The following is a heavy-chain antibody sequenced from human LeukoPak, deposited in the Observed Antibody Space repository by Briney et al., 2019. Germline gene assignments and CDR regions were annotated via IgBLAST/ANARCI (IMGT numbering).Heavy chain of an antibody. CDR1: GYTLTELS. CDR3: ARDTATIAVAGLVDY. Sequence: GASVKVSCKVSGYTLTELSMHWVRQAPGKGPEWMGGFDPEDGETIYAQKFQGRVTMTRDTSISTAYMELSRLRSDDTAVYYCARDTATIAVAGLVDYWGQGTLVTVSS. D-gene: IGHD6-19*01. V-gene: IGHV1-24*01. J-gene: IGHJ4*02. CDR2: FDPEDGET.